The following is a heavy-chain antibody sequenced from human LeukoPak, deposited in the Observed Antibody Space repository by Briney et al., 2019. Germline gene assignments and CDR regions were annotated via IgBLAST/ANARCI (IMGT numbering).Heavy chain of an antibody. CDR3: AALIVGATSFDY. CDR1: GYTFTSYD. V-gene: IGHV1-8*01. J-gene: IGHJ4*02. D-gene: IGHD1-26*01. CDR2: MNPNSGNT. Sequence: ASVKVSCKASGYTFTSYDINWVRQATGQGLEWMGWMNPNSGNTGYAQKFQGRATMTRNTSISTAYMELSSLRSGDTAVYYCAALIVGATSFDYWGQGTLVTVSS.